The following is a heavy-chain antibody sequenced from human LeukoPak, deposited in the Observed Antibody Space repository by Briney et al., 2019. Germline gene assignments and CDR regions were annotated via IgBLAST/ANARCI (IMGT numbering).Heavy chain of an antibody. D-gene: IGHD7-27*01. CDR1: GGSISSGDYY. CDR3: ARRNGEGGDAFDI. Sequence: PSETLSLTCTVSGGSISSGDYYWSWIRQPPGKGLEWIGYIYYSGGTYYNPSLKSRVTISVDRSKNQFSLKLSSVTAADTAVYYCARRNGEGGDAFDIWGQGTMVTVSS. CDR2: IYYSGGT. J-gene: IGHJ3*02. V-gene: IGHV4-30-4*01.